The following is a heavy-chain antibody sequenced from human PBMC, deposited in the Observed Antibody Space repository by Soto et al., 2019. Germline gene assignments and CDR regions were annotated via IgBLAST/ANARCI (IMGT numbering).Heavy chain of an antibody. CDR2: INHSGST. V-gene: IGHV4-39*07. J-gene: IGHJ4*02. CDR3: ASQVRATTCFDY. CDR1: GGSISSGGYY. Sequence: SETLSLTCTVSGGSISSGGYYWSWIRQPPGKGLEWIGEINHSGSTNYNPSLKSRVTISVDTSKNQFSLKLSSVTAADTAVYFCASQVRATTCFDYWGQGTLVTVSS. D-gene: IGHD2-2*01.